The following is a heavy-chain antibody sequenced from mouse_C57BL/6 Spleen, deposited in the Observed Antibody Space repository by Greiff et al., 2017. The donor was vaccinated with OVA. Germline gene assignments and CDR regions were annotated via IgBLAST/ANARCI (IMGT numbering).Heavy chain of an antibody. Sequence: EVQLQQSGPELVKPGASVKISCKASGYTFTDYYMNWVKQSHGKSLEWIGDINPNNGGTSYNQKFKGKATLTVDKSSSTAYMELRSLTSEDSAVYYCARKDRIYYGYNWYFDVWGTGTTVTVSS. D-gene: IGHD2-2*01. J-gene: IGHJ1*03. CDR2: INPNNGGT. CDR1: GYTFTDYY. CDR3: ARKDRIYYGYNWYFDV. V-gene: IGHV1-26*01.